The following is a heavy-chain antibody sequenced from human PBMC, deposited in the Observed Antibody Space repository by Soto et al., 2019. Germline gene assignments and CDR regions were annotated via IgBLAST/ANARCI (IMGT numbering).Heavy chain of an antibody. J-gene: IGHJ4*02. CDR1: GFTFDDYA. CDR3: AKGGPDGFCRGGRCYFGY. V-gene: IGHV3-9*01. CDR2: ISWNSNII. Sequence: EVQLVESGVGLVQPGRSLRLSCAAYGFTFDDYAMHWVRRVPGKGLEWVSSISWNSNIIGYADYVKGRFTISRDNAKNALYLQVNRLRPEDTALYYCAKGGPDGFCRGGRCYFGYWGQGTLVTVSS. D-gene: IGHD2-15*01.